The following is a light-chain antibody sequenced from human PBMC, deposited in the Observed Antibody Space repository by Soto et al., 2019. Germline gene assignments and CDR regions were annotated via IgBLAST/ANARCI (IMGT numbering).Light chain of an antibody. CDR2: GAS. Sequence: EIFMTQSPATLSVSPGEKVILSCRASQSVGTTLAWYQQKPGQAPSLLIRGASTRATGVPARFSGSGSGTEFTLTISSLQSEDFAISYCQQYSASPTFGGGTTLEIK. V-gene: IGKV3-15*01. CDR1: QSVGTT. CDR3: QQYSASPT. J-gene: IGKJ4*02.